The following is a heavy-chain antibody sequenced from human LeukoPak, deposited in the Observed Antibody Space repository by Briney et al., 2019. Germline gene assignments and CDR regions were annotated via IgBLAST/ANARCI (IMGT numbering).Heavy chain of an antibody. CDR2: ISSGSSHT. Sequence: GGSLRLSCAASGFTFSDYYMSWIRQAPGKGLEWVSYISSGSSHTDYADPVKGRFTISRDNAKKSLYLQMNSLRAEDTAVYYCVTEGTSGSVDWGRGTLVNVSS. D-gene: IGHD3-22*01. V-gene: IGHV3-11*05. CDR3: VTEGTSGSVD. J-gene: IGHJ4*02. CDR1: GFTFSDYY.